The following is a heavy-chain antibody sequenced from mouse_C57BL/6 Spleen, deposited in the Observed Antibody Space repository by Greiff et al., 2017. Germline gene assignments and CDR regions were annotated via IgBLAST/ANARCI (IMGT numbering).Heavy chain of an antibody. CDR1: GFNINDYY. V-gene: IGHV14-1*01. J-gene: IGHJ3*01. D-gene: IGHD2-3*01. Sequence: EVQLQQSGAELVRPGASVKLSCTASGFNINDYYMHWVKQRPEQGLEWIGRIDPEDGDTEYAPKFQGKATMTADTSSNTAYLQISSLTSEDTAVYYCTTDDGYYAGFAYWGQGTLVTVSA. CDR2: IDPEDGDT. CDR3: TTDDGYYAGFAY.